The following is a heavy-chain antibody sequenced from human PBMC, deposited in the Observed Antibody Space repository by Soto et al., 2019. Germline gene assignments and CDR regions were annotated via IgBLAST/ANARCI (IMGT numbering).Heavy chain of an antibody. CDR3: ARGGEMATVHFDY. CDR2: IIPIFGTA. CDR1: GGTFSSYA. J-gene: IGHJ4*02. Sequence: ALVKVSCKASGGTFSSYAISWVRQAPGQGLEWMGGIIPIFGTANYAQKFQGRVTITADESTSTAYMELSSLRSEDTAVYYCARGGEMATVHFDYWGQGTLVTVSS. V-gene: IGHV1-69*13. D-gene: IGHD3-16*01.